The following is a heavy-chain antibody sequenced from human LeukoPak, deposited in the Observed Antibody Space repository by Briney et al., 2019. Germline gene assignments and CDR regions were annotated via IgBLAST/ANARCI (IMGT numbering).Heavy chain of an antibody. CDR2: FDPEDGET. V-gene: IGHV1-24*01. CDR3: ATGYGDYLFDY. Sequence: ASXXDXCKVSGYTLTELSMHWVRQAPGKGLEWMGGFDPEDGETIYAQKFQGRVTMTEDTSTDTAYMELSSLRSEDTAVYYCATGYGDYLFDYWGQGTLVTVSS. J-gene: IGHJ4*02. CDR1: GYTLTELS. D-gene: IGHD4-17*01.